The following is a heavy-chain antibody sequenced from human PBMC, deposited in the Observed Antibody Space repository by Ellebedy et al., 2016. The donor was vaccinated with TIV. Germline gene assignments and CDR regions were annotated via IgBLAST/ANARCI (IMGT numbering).Heavy chain of an antibody. J-gene: IGHJ5*02. V-gene: IGHV1-58*01. Sequence: ASVKVSCKASGFAFGDFAVQWVRQARGQRLEWIGWIDAGSGTSSYAQRFQERVNITRDMSTTTGYLELNRLRSDDTAVYYCATTNTLGNWFHPWGQGTLVTVSS. CDR2: IDAGSGTS. D-gene: IGHD3-16*01. CDR3: ATTNTLGNWFHP. CDR1: GFAFGDFA.